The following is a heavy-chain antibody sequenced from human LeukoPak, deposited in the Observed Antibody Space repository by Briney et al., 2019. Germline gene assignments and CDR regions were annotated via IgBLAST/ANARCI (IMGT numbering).Heavy chain of an antibody. J-gene: IGHJ4*02. D-gene: IGHD2-15*01. CDR2: IYYSGST. Sequence: SETLSLTCTVSGGSISSSSYYWGWIRQPPGKGLEWIGSIYYSGSTYYNPSLKSRVTISVDTSKNQFSLKLSSVTAADTAVYYCASFVVVIAAYDWGQGTLVTVSS. CDR1: GGSISSSSYY. V-gene: IGHV4-39*01. CDR3: ASFVVVIAAYD.